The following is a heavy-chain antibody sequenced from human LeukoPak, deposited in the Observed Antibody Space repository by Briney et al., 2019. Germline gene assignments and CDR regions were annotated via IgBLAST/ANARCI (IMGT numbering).Heavy chain of an antibody. Sequence: ASVKVSCKASGYTFTSYYMHWVRQAPGQGLEWMGWINPNSGGTNYAQKFQGRVTMTRDTPTSTVYMELRSLRSDDTAVYYCASEREGFGVVFFAYWGQGTLVTVSS. V-gene: IGHV1-2*02. CDR1: GYTFTSYY. J-gene: IGHJ4*02. D-gene: IGHD3-3*01. CDR3: ASEREGFGVVFFAY. CDR2: INPNSGGT.